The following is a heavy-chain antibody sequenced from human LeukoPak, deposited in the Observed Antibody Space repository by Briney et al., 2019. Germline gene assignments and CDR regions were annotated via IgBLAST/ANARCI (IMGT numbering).Heavy chain of an antibody. V-gene: IGHV3-23*01. D-gene: IGHD3-22*01. CDR2: ISGSGGST. J-gene: IGHJ5*02. Sequence: SGGSLRLSCAASGFTFSSYAMSWVRQAPGKGLEWVSAISGSGGSTYYADSVKGRFTISRDNSKNTLYLQMNSLRAEDTAVYYCARDLGSYYYDSSGYGRFDPWGQGTLVTVSS. CDR1: GFTFSSYA. CDR3: ARDLGSYYYDSSGYGRFDP.